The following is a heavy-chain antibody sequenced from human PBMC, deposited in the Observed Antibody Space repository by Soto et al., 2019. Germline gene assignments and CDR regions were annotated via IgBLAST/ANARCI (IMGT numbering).Heavy chain of an antibody. CDR1: GGSITSYY. CDR2: IYYSGST. D-gene: IGHD5-12*01. CDR3: ARWVATRANFDY. Sequence: PSETLSLTCTVSGGSITSYYWSWIRQPPGKGLEWIGYIYYSGSTNYNPSNKSRITISINTSKNQFSLKLNSVTAADTAVFYCARWVATRANFDYWGQGTLVTVSS. V-gene: IGHV4-59*01. J-gene: IGHJ4*02.